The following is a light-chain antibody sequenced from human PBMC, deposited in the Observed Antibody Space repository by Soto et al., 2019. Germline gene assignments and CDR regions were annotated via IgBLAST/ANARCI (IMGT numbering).Light chain of an antibody. J-gene: IGKJ1*01. CDR3: QHYGSSPQT. CDR1: QRISSNY. Sequence: DIVWTQSPGTLSLSPGDRSTISGMASQRISSNYLGWYQQKHGQAPRLLIYAASSRATGIPDRFSGSGSGTDFTLTISRLEPEEFAVYYCQHYGSSPQTFGQGTKVDIK. CDR2: AAS. V-gene: IGKV3-20*01.